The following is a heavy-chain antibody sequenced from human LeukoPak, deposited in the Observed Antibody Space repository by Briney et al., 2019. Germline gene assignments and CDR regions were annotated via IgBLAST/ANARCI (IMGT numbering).Heavy chain of an antibody. CDR3: AKASHYSPNWFDP. D-gene: IGHD3-10*01. CDR1: GGSINSYY. J-gene: IGHJ5*02. V-gene: IGHV4-59*01. Sequence: PPETLSLTCTVSGGSINSYYWSWIRQPPGKGLEYIGYIYYSGSTNYNPSLKSRVTISVDTSKNQFSLKVNSMTAADTAFYYCAKASHYSPNWFDPWGPGTLVTVSS. CDR2: IYYSGST.